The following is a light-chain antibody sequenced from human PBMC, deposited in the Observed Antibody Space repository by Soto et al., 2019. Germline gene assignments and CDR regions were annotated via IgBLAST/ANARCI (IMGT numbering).Light chain of an antibody. CDR2: AAS. V-gene: IGKV1-27*01. J-gene: IGKJ1*01. Sequence: DIQMTQSPSSLSASIGDRVTITCRASQDISNYLAWYQQRPGKAPKVLIYAASSLQSGAPSRFSGSGSGTDFTLTITSLQPEDVAIYYCQKYNRAPRTFGQGTEVEIK. CDR3: QKYNRAPRT. CDR1: QDISNY.